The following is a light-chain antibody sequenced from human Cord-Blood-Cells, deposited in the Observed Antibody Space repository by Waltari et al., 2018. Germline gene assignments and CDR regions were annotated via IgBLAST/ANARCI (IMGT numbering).Light chain of an antibody. CDR3: CSYAGSYTYV. CDR1: SSDGGCYQY. Sequence: PLPPPRAAAGSPGPSATISCTATSSDGGCYQYFSWYQQPPGTAPKLMIYDVSKRPSGVPDRFSGSKSGNTASLTISGLQAEDEADYYCCSYAGSYTYVFGTGTKVTVL. CDR2: DVS. J-gene: IGLJ1*01. V-gene: IGLV2-11*01.